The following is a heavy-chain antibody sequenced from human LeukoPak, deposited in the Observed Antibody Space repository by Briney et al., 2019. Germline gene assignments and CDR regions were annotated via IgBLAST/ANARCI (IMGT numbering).Heavy chain of an antibody. V-gene: IGHV3-30-3*01. J-gene: IGHJ4*02. D-gene: IGHD2-15*01. CDR2: ISYDGSNK. CDR1: GFTFTNYA. Sequence: GGSLRLSCAASGFTFTNYAIHWVRQAPGKGLEWVAVISYDGSNKYYADSVKGRFTISRDNFKNTLFLQMNSLRAEDTALYYCARAHIVVVVAAPDYWGQGTLVTVSS. CDR3: ARAHIVVVVAAPDY.